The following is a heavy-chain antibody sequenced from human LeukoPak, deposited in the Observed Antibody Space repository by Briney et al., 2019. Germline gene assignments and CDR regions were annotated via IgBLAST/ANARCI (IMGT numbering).Heavy chain of an antibody. CDR1: GYTFTISY. Sequence: ASVKVSCKRSGYTFTISYMHWVRETPGQGLVWMGIIYSSGGSTSYGQKFQGRVTMTRDTSTSTVYMEMSSLRSEDTAVYYCARDPSQWLVAFDYWGQGTLVTVSS. CDR3: ARDPSQWLVAFDY. CDR2: IYSSGGST. D-gene: IGHD6-19*01. V-gene: IGHV1-46*01. J-gene: IGHJ4*02.